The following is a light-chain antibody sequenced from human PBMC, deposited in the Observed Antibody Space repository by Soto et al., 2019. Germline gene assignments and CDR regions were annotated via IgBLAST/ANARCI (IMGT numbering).Light chain of an antibody. CDR1: TSNIAGNT. J-gene: IGLJ7*01. V-gene: IGLV1-44*01. CDR2: IDD. CDR3: ATWDDSLNAAV. Sequence: QSVLTQPPSLSGTPGQRVTISCSGSTSNIAGNTVHWYQHLPETPPKLLIYIDDQRPSGVPDRFSGYKSGTSASLAISGLQSEDEADYYCATWDDSLNAAVFGGGTQLTVL.